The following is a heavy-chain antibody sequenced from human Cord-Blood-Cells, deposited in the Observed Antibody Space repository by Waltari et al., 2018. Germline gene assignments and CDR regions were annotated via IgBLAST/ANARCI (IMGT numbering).Heavy chain of an antibody. D-gene: IGHD6-6*01. Sequence: QLQLQESGPGLVKPSETLSLTCTVSGGSISSSSYDWGWIRQPPGKGLEWIGSIYYSGSTYYNPSLKSRVTISVDTSKNQFSLKLSSVTAADTAVYYCARRQIAARDDAFDIWGQGTMVTVSS. CDR2: IYYSGST. CDR3: ARRQIAARDDAFDI. CDR1: GGSISSSSYD. V-gene: IGHV4-39*01. J-gene: IGHJ3*02.